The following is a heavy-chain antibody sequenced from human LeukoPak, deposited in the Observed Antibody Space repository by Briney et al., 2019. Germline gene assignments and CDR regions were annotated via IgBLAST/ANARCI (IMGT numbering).Heavy chain of an antibody. CDR3: ARQMGYCSGGSCYSWFDP. D-gene: IGHD2-15*01. V-gene: IGHV4-39*01. J-gene: IGHJ5*02. CDR1: GGSISSSSYY. CDR2: IYYSGSN. Sequence: SETLSLTCTVSGGSISSSSYYWGWIRQPPGQGLEWIGSIYYSGSNYYNPSLKSRVTISVDTSKNQFSLKLSSVTAADTAVYYCARQMGYCSGGSCYSWFDPWGQGTLVTVSS.